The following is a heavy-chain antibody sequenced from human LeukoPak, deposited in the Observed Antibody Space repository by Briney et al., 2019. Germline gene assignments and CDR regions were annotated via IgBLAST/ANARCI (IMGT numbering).Heavy chain of an antibody. D-gene: IGHD3-22*01. V-gene: IGHV3-23*01. J-gene: IGHJ4*02. CDR3: AKDGYDYDSSYSYFDY. CDR1: GFTFSTYA. CDR2: ISVSGLTT. Sequence: GGSLRLSCAASGFTFSTYAMSWVRQAPGKGLEWVSTISVSGLTTYHADSAKGRFTISRDNSKNTLYLQMNTLRAEDTAVYYCAKDGYDYDSSYSYFDYWGQGTLVTVSS.